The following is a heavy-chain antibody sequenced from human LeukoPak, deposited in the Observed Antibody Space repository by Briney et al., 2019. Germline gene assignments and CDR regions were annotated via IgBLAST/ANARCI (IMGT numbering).Heavy chain of an antibody. CDR2: IYYTGST. CDR1: GGSISSGDYY. Sequence: PSETLSLTCTVSGGSISSGDYYWSWLRHHPGEGLEWIGYIYYTGSTYYSPSPSLKSRVTISLDTSNNQFSLKLSSVTAADTAVYYCARGRGYSYPGDFDYWGQGTLVTVSS. CDR3: ARGRGYSYPGDFDY. V-gene: IGHV4-31*03. J-gene: IGHJ4*02. D-gene: IGHD5-18*01.